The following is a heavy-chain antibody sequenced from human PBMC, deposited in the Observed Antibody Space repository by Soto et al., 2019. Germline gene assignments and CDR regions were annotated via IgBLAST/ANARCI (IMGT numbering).Heavy chain of an antibody. CDR1: GYTFITYY. J-gene: IGHJ4*02. CDR2: INPSGGST. Sequence: ASVKVSCKASGYTFITYYMHWVRQAPGQGLEWMGFINPSGGSTSYAQKFQARVTMTRDTSTSTVYMELSSLRSEDTAVYYCAGNVNSGFDYLGQRTLVTVSS. CDR3: AGNVNSGFDY. V-gene: IGHV1-46*01. D-gene: IGHD1-20*01.